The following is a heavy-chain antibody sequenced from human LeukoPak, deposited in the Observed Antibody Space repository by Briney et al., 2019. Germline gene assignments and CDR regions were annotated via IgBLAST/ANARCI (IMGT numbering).Heavy chain of an antibody. D-gene: IGHD2-21*02. CDR3: ARDDTNEGDPLAPPQNNWFDP. J-gene: IGHJ5*02. CDR2: MNPNSGNT. Sequence: ASVKVSCKASGYTFTSYDINWVRQATGQGLEWMGWMNPNSGNTGYAQKFQGRVTMTRNTSISTAYMELSSLRSEDTAVYYCARDDTNEGDPLAPPQNNWFDPWGQGTLVTVSS. V-gene: IGHV1-8*01. CDR1: GYTFTSYD.